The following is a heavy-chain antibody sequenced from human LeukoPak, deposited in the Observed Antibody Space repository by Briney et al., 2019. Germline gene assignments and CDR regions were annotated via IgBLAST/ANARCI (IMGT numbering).Heavy chain of an antibody. V-gene: IGHV4-39*01. CDR2: IYYSGNT. Sequence: SEALSLTCTVSGGSISSSSYYWGWIRQPPGKGLEWIGSIYYSGNTYYNPSLKSRVTISIDTSKNQFSLKLSSVTAADTAVYYCASITIFDPWGQGTLVTVSS. D-gene: IGHD3-3*01. CDR3: ASITIFDP. J-gene: IGHJ5*02. CDR1: GGSISSSSYY.